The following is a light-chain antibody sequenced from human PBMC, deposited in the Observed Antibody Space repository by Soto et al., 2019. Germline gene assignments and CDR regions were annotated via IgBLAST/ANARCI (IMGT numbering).Light chain of an antibody. V-gene: IGKV1-39*01. J-gene: IGKJ1*01. CDR2: ATS. CDR3: QQGYSSRWT. CDR1: QNIRSY. Sequence: DIPMTQSPSSLSASVGDRVTITCRASQNIRSYLNWYQQKPGKAPQLPIYATSSLQTGVPSRFSASGSGTDFSLVISDLQPEDSATYYCQQGYSSRWTSGRGTKVEI.